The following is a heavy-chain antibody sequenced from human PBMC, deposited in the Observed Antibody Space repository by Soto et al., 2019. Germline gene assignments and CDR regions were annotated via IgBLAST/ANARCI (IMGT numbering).Heavy chain of an antibody. Sequence: GGSLRLSCAASGFTFSSYSMNWVRQAPGKGLEWVSSISISSIYIYYADSVKGRFTISRDNAKNSLYLQMNSQRAEDTAVYYCARAHIAVAGWYYYYMDVWGKGTTVTVSS. D-gene: IGHD6-19*01. V-gene: IGHV3-21*01. CDR3: ARAHIAVAGWYYYYMDV. CDR2: ISISSIYI. CDR1: GFTFSSYS. J-gene: IGHJ6*03.